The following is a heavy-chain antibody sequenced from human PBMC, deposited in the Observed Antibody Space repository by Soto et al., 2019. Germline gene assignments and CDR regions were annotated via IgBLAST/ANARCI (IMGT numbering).Heavy chain of an antibody. CDR2: INPTGSTT. D-gene: IGHD1-26*01. CDR1: GFTFSSYG. V-gene: IGHV3-74*03. CDR3: ARDLKGSPQN. Sequence: GGSLRLSCAASGFTFSSYGMHWVRQAPGKGLIWVSLINPTGSTTTYADSVKGRFTISRDNAKNTLYLQMNDLRADDTAVYYCARDLKGSPQNWGQGTLVTVSS. J-gene: IGHJ1*01.